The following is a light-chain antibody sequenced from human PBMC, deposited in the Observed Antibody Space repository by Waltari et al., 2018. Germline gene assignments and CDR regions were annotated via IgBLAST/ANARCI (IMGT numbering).Light chain of an antibody. V-gene: IGKV1-5*03. CDR1: QSIAIW. Sequence: DIQMTQSPSTLSPSVGDRVTLTCRASQSIAIWLACYQQKPGKAPNLLIYEASNLGSGVPSRFSGSGSGTQFTLTISSLQPDDFATYYCQQYKTYPWTFGQGTKVEIK. CDR3: QQYKTYPWT. J-gene: IGKJ1*01. CDR2: EAS.